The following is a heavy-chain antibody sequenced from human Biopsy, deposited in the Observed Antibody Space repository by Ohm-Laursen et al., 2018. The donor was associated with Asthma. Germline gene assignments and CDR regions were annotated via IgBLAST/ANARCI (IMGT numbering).Heavy chain of an antibody. J-gene: IGHJ3*02. Sequence: GTLSLTCTVSGGSISSSSYYWGWIRQPPGKGLEWIGSIYYSGSTYYNPSLKSRVTISVDTSKNQFSLKLSSVTAADTAEYYCAMSPTRGPEVWEAFAFDIWGQGTMVTVSS. CDR3: AMSPTRGPEVWEAFAFDI. V-gene: IGHV4-39*01. CDR1: GGSISSSSYY. CDR2: IYYSGST. D-gene: IGHD3-16*01.